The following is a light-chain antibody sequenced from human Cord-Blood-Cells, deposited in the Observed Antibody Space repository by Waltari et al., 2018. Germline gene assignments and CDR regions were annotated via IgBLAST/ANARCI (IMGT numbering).Light chain of an antibody. J-gene: IGKJ3*01. CDR3: LQHNSYPHT. Sequence: DIQMTQSPSSLSASVGDRVTITRRASQGIRNDLGWYQQKPGKDPTRRIYAASRLQNGVPSRFSSSGDRAEGTLTISSLQPEDLATYYWLQHNSYPHTFGPGTKVYI. CDR2: AAS. CDR1: QGIRND. V-gene: IGKV1-17*01.